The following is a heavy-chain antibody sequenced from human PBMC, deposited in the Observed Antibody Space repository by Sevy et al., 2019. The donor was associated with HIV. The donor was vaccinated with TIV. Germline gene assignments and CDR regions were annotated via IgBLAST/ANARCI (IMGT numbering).Heavy chain of an antibody. CDR3: AKVHGEQYLIPFDY. D-gene: IGHD6-13*01. CDR1: GFTFSSYG. Sequence: GGSLRLSCAASGFTFSSYGMHWVRQAPGKGLEWVTFIRFDGSNKYYADSVKGRFTISRDNSKNTLYLQMNSLRAEDTAVYFCAKVHGEQYLIPFDYWGQGTLVTVSS. V-gene: IGHV3-30*02. CDR2: IRFDGSNK. J-gene: IGHJ4*01.